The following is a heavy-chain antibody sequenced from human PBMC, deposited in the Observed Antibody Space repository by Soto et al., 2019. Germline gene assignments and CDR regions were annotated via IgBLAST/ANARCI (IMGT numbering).Heavy chain of an antibody. V-gene: IGHV1-69*06. Sequence: SVKVSCKASGGTFSSYAISWVRQAPGQGLEWMGGITPIFGTANYAQKFQGRVTITVDKSTSTAYMELSSLRSEDTAVYYCARDGYSSGWYVSGYYYYYGMDVWGQGTTVTSP. CDR1: GGTFSSYA. D-gene: IGHD6-19*01. J-gene: IGHJ6*02. CDR2: ITPIFGTA. CDR3: ARDGYSSGWYVSGYYYYYGMDV.